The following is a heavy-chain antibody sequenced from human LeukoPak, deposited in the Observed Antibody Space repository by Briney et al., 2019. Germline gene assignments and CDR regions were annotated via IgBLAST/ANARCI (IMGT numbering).Heavy chain of an antibody. CDR1: GFTFSHYA. J-gene: IGHJ6*02. D-gene: IGHD5-12*01. CDR3: ARDRRGSDYYYGMDV. V-gene: IGHV3-64*04. Sequence: GGSLRLFCSASGFTFSHYAMHWVRQAPGKGLESVSGIDSNGGSTYYADSVRGRFTISRDNSKNTLFLQMNSLRAEDTAVYYCARDRRGSDYYYGMDVWGQGTTVTVSS. CDR2: IDSNGGST.